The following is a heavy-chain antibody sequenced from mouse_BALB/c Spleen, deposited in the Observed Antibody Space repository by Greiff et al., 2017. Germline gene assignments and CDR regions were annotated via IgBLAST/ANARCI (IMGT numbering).Heavy chain of an antibody. CDR2: ISDGGSYT. V-gene: IGHV5-4*02. CDR1: GFTFSDYY. Sequence: EVQGVESGGGLVKPGGSLKLSCAASGFTFSDYYMYWVRQTPEKRLEWVATISDGGSYTYYPDSVKGRFTISRDNAKNNLYLQMSSLKSEDTAMYYCARGGYDGYSYYAMDYWGQGTSVTVSS. D-gene: IGHD2-3*01. J-gene: IGHJ4*01. CDR3: ARGGYDGYSYYAMDY.